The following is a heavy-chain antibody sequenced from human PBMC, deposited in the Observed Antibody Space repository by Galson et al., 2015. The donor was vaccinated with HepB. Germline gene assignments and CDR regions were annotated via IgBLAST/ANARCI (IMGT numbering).Heavy chain of an antibody. J-gene: IGHJ4*01. CDR1: GYTFTGYY. CDR3: ARGGVRGVPFDY. V-gene: IGHV1-2*02. CDR2: INPNSGGT. Sequence: SVKVSCKASGYTFTGYYMHWVRQAPGRGLEWMGWINPNSGGTNYAQKFQGRVSMTRDTSISTAYMDLSRLKSDDTAVYYCARGGVRGVPFDYWGRGTLVTVSS. D-gene: IGHD3-10*01.